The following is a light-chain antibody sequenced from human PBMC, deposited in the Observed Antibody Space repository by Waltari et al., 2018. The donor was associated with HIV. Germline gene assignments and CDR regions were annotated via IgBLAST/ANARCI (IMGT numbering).Light chain of an antibody. CDR2: DVS. CDR1: NIYVSTYQL. V-gene: IGLV2-23*02. CDR3: LTYVSDSGTWK. Sequence: QSPLTQPASVAGLPGHSVNINCTGPNIYVSTYQLHPWYQQHPGKAPKLLIYDVSKRPSGVASSFSGSKSGYWASLTVSGLRTEDESYYYCLTYVSDSGTWKFGGGTDLTV. J-gene: IGLJ3*02.